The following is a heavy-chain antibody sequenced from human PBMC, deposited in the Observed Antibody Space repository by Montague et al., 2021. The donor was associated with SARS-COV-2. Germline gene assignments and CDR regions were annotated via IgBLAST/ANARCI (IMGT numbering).Heavy chain of an antibody. Sequence: SETLFLTCTVSGGSISPYYWFWIRQPPGKGLEWIGHIYFSGGANYNPSFKSRVAISVDTSKNEISLKLKSVTAADTAVYYGARDVPDDTLGPWGQGTLVTVSS. CDR2: IYFSGGA. CDR1: GGSISPYY. D-gene: IGHD3-22*01. V-gene: IGHV4-59*01. CDR3: ARDVPDDTLGP. J-gene: IGHJ5*02.